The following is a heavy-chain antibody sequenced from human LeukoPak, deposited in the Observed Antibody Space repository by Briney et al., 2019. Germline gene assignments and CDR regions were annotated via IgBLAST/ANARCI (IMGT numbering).Heavy chain of an antibody. V-gene: IGHV6-1*01. J-gene: IGHJ5*02. CDR3: ARRLTQYDCFDP. CDR2: TYYRSTWYN. Sequence: SQTLSLTCAISGDSVSINSVTWNWIRQSPSRGLEWLGRTYYRSTWYNDYAVSVRGRITVKLDTSKNQFSLHLNSVTPEDTAVYYCARRLTQYDCFDPWGQGILVTVSS. D-gene: IGHD2-2*01. CDR1: GDSVSINSVT.